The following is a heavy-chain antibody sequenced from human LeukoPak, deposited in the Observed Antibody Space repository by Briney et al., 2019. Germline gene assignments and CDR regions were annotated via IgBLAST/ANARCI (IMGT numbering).Heavy chain of an antibody. D-gene: IGHD3-3*01. Sequence: SGTLSLTCTVSGGSISSYYWSWIRQPPGKGLEWIGYIYYSGSTNYNPSLKSRVTISVDTSKNQFSLKLSSVTAADTAVYYCARVGGRDYDFWSGPPNFDYWGQGTLVTVSS. CDR1: GGSISSYY. CDR3: ARVGGRDYDFWSGPPNFDY. CDR2: IYYSGST. V-gene: IGHV4-59*01. J-gene: IGHJ4*02.